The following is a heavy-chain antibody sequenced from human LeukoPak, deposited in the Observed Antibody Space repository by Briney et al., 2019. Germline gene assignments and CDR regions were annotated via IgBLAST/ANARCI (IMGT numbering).Heavy chain of an antibody. V-gene: IGHV3-23*01. J-gene: IGHJ4*02. CDR1: GFTFSSYA. CDR3: AKDGGYSYGYFDY. Sequence: HPGGSLRLSCAASGFTFSSYAMSWVRQAPGKGLEWVSAISGSGGSTYYEDSVKGRFTISRDNSKNTLYLQMNSLRAEDTAVYYCAKDGGYSYGYFDYWGQGTLVTVSS. CDR2: ISGSGGST. D-gene: IGHD5-18*01.